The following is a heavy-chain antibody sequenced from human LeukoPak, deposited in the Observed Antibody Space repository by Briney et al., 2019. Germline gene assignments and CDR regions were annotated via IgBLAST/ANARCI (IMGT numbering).Heavy chain of an antibody. D-gene: IGHD3-22*01. Sequence: GGSLRLSCAASGFTVSGNDMSWVRQAPGKGLEWVSVIYSGGSTYYADSVKGRLTISRDNSKNTLYLEMNSLRAEDTAVYYCAACYDSSGYYDYWGQGTLVTVSS. CDR2: IYSGGST. J-gene: IGHJ4*02. CDR1: GFTVSGND. CDR3: AACYDSSGYYDY. V-gene: IGHV3-53*01.